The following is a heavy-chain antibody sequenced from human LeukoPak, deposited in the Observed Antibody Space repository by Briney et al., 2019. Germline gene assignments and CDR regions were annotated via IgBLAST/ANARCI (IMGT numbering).Heavy chain of an antibody. J-gene: IGHJ4*02. CDR1: GFTFTIAW. CDR2: IYSKTDGGTA. V-gene: IGHV3-15*05. Sequence: PGGSLRLSCAASGFTFTIAWMSWARQAPGKGLEWVGRIYSKTDGGTADYATAVKGRFTISRDDSKKTLYLQMNSLKIEDTAVYYCATGPLDYWGQGTLVTVSS. CDR3: ATGPLDY.